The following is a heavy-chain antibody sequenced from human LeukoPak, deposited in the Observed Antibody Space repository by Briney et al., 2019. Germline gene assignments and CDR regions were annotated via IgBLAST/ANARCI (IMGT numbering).Heavy chain of an antibody. V-gene: IGHV3-23*01. Sequence: GGSLRLSCAASGFTFSGYVMSWVRQAPGKGLEWVSSISGSGSGKHYADSVKGQFTISSDNSKNTLYLQMISLRAEDTAVYYCARASNWNYGDYWGQGTLVTVSS. CDR1: GFTFSGYV. J-gene: IGHJ4*02. CDR2: ISGSGSGK. CDR3: ARASNWNYGDY. D-gene: IGHD1-7*01.